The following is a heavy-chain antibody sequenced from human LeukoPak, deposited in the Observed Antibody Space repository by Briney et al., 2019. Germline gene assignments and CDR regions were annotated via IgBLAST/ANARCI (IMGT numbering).Heavy chain of an antibody. CDR3: AKGGPYYYDNSGYYYFDS. J-gene: IGHJ4*02. V-gene: IGHV3-23*01. CDR1: GFTFSNYA. D-gene: IGHD3-22*01. CDR2: ISGSGTST. Sequence: GGSLRLSCAASGFTFSNYAMSWVRQGPGKGLEWVSAISGSGTSTYYADSMKGRFTISRDNFKNTLYLEMNSLRAEDTAVYYCAKGGPYYYDNSGYYYFDSWGQGTLVTVSS.